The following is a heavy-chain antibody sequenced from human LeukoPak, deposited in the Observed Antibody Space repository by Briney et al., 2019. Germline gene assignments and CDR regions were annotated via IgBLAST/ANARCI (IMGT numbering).Heavy chain of an antibody. D-gene: IGHD3-10*01. V-gene: IGHV4-34*01. CDR1: GGSFSGYY. CDR3: ARGRSGYYGSGSQIDY. J-gene: IGHJ4*02. CDR2: INHSGST. Sequence: PSETLSLTCAVYGGSFSGYYWSWIRQPPGKGLEWLGEINHSGSTNYNPSLKSRVTISVDTSKNQFSLKLSSVTAADTAVYYCARGRSGYYGSGSQIDYWGQGTLVTVSS.